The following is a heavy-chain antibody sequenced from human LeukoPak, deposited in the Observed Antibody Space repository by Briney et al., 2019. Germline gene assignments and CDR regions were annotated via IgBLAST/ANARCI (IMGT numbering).Heavy chain of an antibody. CDR1: GYTFTSYG. Sequence: ASVKVSCKASGYTFTSYGISWVRQAPGQGLEWMGWISAYNGNTNYAQKLQGRVTMTTDTSTSTAYMELRGLRSDDTAVYYCARERSYYYYGMDVWGQGTTVTVSS. CDR2: ISAYNGNT. J-gene: IGHJ6*02. V-gene: IGHV1-18*01. CDR3: ARERSYYYYGMDV.